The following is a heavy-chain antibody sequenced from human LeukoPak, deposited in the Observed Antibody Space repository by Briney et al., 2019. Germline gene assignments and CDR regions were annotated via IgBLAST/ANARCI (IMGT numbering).Heavy chain of an antibody. CDR1: GFTFRDSA. Sequence: PGGSLRLSCSAPGFTFRDSAMTWVRQAPGKGLEWVSTLSPSGADTYYADSVKGRFTISRDISKNTLYLQMNSLRAEDTAVYYCARRAYNWGAFDIWGQGTMVTVSS. CDR2: LSPSGADT. J-gene: IGHJ3*02. CDR3: ARRAYNWGAFDI. V-gene: IGHV3-23*01. D-gene: IGHD5-24*01.